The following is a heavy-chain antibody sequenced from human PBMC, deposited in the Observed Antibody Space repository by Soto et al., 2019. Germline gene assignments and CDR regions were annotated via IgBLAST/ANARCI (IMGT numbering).Heavy chain of an antibody. J-gene: IGHJ5*02. Sequence: LSRACSVSAGASSPNTGWAWVRPTPGQGLEWIGEVFHSGSTNYNSSLKTRVTVSVDKSKSQFSLKLSSVSAADTAVYFCARRSGSYWFDPWGQGILVTVS. D-gene: IGHD1-26*01. V-gene: IGHV4-4*01. CDR1: AGASSPNTG. CDR3: ARRSGSYWFDP. CDR2: VFHSGST.